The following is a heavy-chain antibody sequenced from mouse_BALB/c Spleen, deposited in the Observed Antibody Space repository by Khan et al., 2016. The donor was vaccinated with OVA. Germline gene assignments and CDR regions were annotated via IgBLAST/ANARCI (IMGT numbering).Heavy chain of an antibody. D-gene: IGHD1-1*01. J-gene: IGHJ3*01. Sequence: EVQLQESGREVVKPGASVKISCKASGYTFTSYVMHWVQQKPGQGLEWIGYIYPFNDATNYNETVNGKATLTTDKSTSTLYMELSSLSSEDSAVYFCVRVGSYYVSFVYWGQGTLVTVSA. CDR3: VRVGSYYVSFVY. CDR2: IYPFNDAT. V-gene: IGHV1S136*01. CDR1: GYTFTSYV.